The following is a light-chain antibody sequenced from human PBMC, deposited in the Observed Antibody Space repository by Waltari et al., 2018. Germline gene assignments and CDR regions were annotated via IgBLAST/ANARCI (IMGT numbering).Light chain of an antibody. CDR2: DAS. J-gene: IGKJ1*01. CDR1: QSVGKY. CDR3: QKYVNLPAT. Sequence: EIVLTQSPGTLSLSPGERATLSCRASQSVGKYLAWYQQKPGQAPRLLMYDASTRATGIPDRFSGSGSGTDFSLTISRLEPEDFAVYDCQKYVNLPATFGQGTKVEIK. V-gene: IGKV3-20*01.